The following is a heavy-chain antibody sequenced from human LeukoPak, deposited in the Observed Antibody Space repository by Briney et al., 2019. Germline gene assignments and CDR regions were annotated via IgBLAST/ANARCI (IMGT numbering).Heavy chain of an antibody. D-gene: IGHD5-18*01. CDR3: ARESSVLHGDTAPLDI. V-gene: IGHV4-4*08. CDR2: IFNSGIT. CDR1: GVSAINHY. J-gene: IGHJ3*02. Sequence: SETPSLTCSVSGVSAINHYWTWIRQPPGKGLEWMGNIFNSGITNYSPSLKGRITISVDTSKNQFSLKLSSVTAADTATYYCARESSVLHGDTAPLDIWGQGAMVTVSS.